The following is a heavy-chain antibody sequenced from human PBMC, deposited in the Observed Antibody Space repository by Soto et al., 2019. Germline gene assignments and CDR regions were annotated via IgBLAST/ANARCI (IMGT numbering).Heavy chain of an antibody. CDR1: GGTFSSYA. V-gene: IGHV1-69*06. CDR2: IIPIFGTA. CDR3: ARHNVPPYCCGGSCYGMDV. J-gene: IGHJ6*02. D-gene: IGHD2-15*01. Sequence: ASVKVSCKASGGTFSSYAISWVRQAPGQGLEWMGGIIPIFGTANYAQKFQGRVTITADKSTSTAYMELSSLRCEDTAAYYCARHNVPPYCCGGSCYGMDVWGQVTTGT.